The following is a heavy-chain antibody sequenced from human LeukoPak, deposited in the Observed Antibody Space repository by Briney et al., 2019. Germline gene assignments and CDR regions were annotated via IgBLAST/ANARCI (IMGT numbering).Heavy chain of an antibody. J-gene: IGHJ5*01. CDR2: INSDGSTT. V-gene: IGHV3-74*01. Sequence: GWSLRLSCAASGFTFSSYWMHWVRQAPGKGLVWGSRINSDGSTTTYADSVKGRFTISRDNAKNTLYLQMNSLRAEDTAVYYCARVHSGSYVGFDSWGQGTLVTVSS. CDR3: ARVHSGSYVGFDS. D-gene: IGHD1-26*01. CDR1: GFTFSSYW.